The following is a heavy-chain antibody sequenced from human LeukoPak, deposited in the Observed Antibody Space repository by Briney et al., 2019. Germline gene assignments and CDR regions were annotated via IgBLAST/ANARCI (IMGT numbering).Heavy chain of an antibody. D-gene: IGHD3-10*01. V-gene: IGHV4-38-2*02. J-gene: IGHJ4*02. CDR1: GYSISSDYY. CDR3: ARETPYGSGSYPFDY. CDR2: IYHSGST. Sequence: SETLSLTCAVSGYSISSDYYWGWIRQPPGKGLEWIGSIYHSGSTYYNPSLKSRVTISVDTSKNQFSLKLSSVTAADTAVYYCARETPYGSGSYPFDYWGQGILVTVSS.